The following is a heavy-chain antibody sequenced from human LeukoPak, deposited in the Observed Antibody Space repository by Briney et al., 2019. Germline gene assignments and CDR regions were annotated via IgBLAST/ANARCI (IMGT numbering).Heavy chain of an antibody. CDR1: GFTFSSYW. V-gene: IGHV3-74*01. CDR2: IYSDGSST. Sequence: GGSLRLSCAASGFTFSSYWMHWVRQAPGKGLVWVSRIYSDGSSTSYADSVKGRFTISRDNAKNTLYLQMNSLRAEDTAVYYCARGGVGVYCSSTSCYAFDYWGQGTLVTVSS. CDR3: ARGGVGVYCSSTSCYAFDY. J-gene: IGHJ4*02. D-gene: IGHD2-2*01.